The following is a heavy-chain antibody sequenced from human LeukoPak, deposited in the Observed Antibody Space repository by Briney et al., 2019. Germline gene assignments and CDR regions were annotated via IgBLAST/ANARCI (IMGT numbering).Heavy chain of an antibody. CDR3: ARQASGYYDFWSGYYYFDY. J-gene: IGHJ4*02. CDR1: GYTFTGYY. Sequence: ASVKVSCKASGYTFTGYYMHWVRQVPGQGLEWMGWINPNSGGTNYAQKFQGRVTMTRDTSISTAYMELSRLRSDDTAVYYCARQASGYYDFWSGYYYFDYWGQGTLVTVSS. CDR2: INPNSGGT. V-gene: IGHV1-2*02. D-gene: IGHD3-3*01.